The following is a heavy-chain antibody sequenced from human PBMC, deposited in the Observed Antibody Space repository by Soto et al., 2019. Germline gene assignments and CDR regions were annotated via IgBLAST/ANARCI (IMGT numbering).Heavy chain of an antibody. D-gene: IGHD1-26*01. Sequence: QLQLQESGPGLVKPSETLSLTCTVSGGSISSSTSYWGWVRQPPGKGLEWIASIYAGGNSHYHPSLRSRVTISVDTSKTHLSLKLSSVTAADTAVYYCARHSSGRRHPGFDYWGQGTLVTVSS. CDR1: GGSISSSTSY. CDR3: ARHSSGRRHPGFDY. V-gene: IGHV4-39*01. CDR2: IYAGGNS. J-gene: IGHJ4*02.